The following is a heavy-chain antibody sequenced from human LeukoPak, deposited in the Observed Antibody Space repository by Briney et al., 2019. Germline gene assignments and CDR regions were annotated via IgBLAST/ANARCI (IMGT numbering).Heavy chain of an antibody. D-gene: IGHD6-6*01. CDR1: GGSISGYF. CDR3: AREDMSARPLDI. V-gene: IGHV4-4*07. CDR2: VYSSGST. Sequence: SETQSLTCTVSGGSISGYFWTWIRQPAGKGLEWIGRVYSSGSTNYNSSLQSRVHMSLDTSKKQFSLKLTSVSAADTAVYYCAREDMSARPLDIWGQGSLVTVSS. J-gene: IGHJ4*02.